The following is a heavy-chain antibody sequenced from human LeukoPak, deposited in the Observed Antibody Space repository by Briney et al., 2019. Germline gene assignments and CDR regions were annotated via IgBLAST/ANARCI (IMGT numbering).Heavy chain of an antibody. D-gene: IGHD3-16*01. J-gene: IGHJ5*02. Sequence: PSETLSLTCTVSGGSTSNYYWKWIRQPPGKGLEWIGYTYRSGSTTYNPSLKSRVTISVDTSKSQFSLSLRSVTAADTAVYYCARHYGPWGQGTLVTVSS. V-gene: IGHV4-59*01. CDR3: ARHYGP. CDR1: GGSTSNYY. CDR2: TYRSGST.